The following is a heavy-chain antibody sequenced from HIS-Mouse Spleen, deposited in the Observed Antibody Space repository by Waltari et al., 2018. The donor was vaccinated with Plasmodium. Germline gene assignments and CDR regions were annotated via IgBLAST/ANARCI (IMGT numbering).Heavy chain of an antibody. J-gene: IGHJ4*02. V-gene: IGHV4-38-2*02. Sequence: QVQLQESGPGLVKPSETLSLTCTVSGYSISSGYYWGWIRQPPGKGLEWIGSIYQSGSTYYNPPLKSRVTISVDTSKNQFSLKLSSVTAADTAVYYCAGSSSYDYWGQGTLVTVSS. CDR1: GYSISSGYY. CDR2: IYQSGST. D-gene: IGHD6-6*01. CDR3: AGSSSYDY.